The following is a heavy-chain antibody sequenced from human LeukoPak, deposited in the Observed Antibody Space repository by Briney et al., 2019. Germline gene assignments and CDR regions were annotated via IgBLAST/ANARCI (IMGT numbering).Heavy chain of an antibody. CDR3: ARAQRGYSYGYYYYYGMDV. Sequence: SETLSLTCAVYGGSFSGYYWSWIRQPPGKGLEWIGEINHSGSTNYNPSLKSRVTISVDTSKNQFSLKLSSVTAADTAVYYCARAQRGYSYGYYYYYGMDVWRQGTTVTVSS. V-gene: IGHV4-34*01. D-gene: IGHD5-18*01. CDR2: INHSGST. CDR1: GGSFSGYY. J-gene: IGHJ6*02.